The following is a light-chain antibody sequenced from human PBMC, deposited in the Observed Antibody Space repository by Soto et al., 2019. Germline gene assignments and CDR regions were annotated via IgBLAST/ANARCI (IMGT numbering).Light chain of an antibody. CDR2: DAS. J-gene: IGKJ2*01. V-gene: IGKV3-11*01. CDR1: QSVSSY. Sequence: DIVLTQSPATLSLSPGERATLSCRASQSVSSYLAWYQQKPGQAPRLLIYDASNRATGIQARFSGSGSGTDVTLTINSLEPEDFAVYYCQQRSNWPRTFGQGTNLEIK. CDR3: QQRSNWPRT.